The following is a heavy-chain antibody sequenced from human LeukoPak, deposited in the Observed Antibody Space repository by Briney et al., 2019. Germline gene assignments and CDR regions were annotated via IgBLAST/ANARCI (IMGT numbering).Heavy chain of an antibody. CDR3: VKDLNYESSGSFFDS. V-gene: IGHV3-43*01. J-gene: IGHJ4*02. D-gene: IGHD3-22*01. Sequence: PGGSLRLSCAASGFTFEDYTMHWVRQAPGKTLEWVSLISWDGTTYYTDSVKGRFTISRDNSRNSLYLQMDTLRSEDTAFYYCVKDLNYESSGSFFDSWGQGTLVTVSS. CDR1: GFTFEDYT. CDR2: ISWDGTT.